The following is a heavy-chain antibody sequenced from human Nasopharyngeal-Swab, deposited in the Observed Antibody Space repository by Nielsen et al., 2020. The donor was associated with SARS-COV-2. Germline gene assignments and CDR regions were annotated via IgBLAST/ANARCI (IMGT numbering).Heavy chain of an antibody. CDR3: ATSTISNLYYYYGMDV. CDR1: GGSISSYY. CDR2: IYYSGST. Sequence: SETLSLTCTVSGGSISSYYWSWIRQPPGKGLEWIGYIYYSGSTNYNPSLKSRVTISVDTSKNQFSLKLSPVTAADTAVYYCATSTISNLYYYYGMDVWGQGTTVTVSS. D-gene: IGHD3-9*01. V-gene: IGHV4-59*01. J-gene: IGHJ6*02.